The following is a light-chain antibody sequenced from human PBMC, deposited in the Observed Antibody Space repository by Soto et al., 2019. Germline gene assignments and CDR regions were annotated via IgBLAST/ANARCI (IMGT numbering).Light chain of an antibody. CDR1: QSVSSY. CDR2: DAS. CDR3: QQYNNGPPIT. Sequence: EMVFTQSPATLSLSPGERATLSCRASQSVSSYLAWYQQKPGQGPRLLIYDASNRATGIPARFSGSGSGTEFTLTISSLQSEDFAVHYCQQYNNGPPITFGQGRRLE. V-gene: IGKV3-15*01. J-gene: IGKJ5*01.